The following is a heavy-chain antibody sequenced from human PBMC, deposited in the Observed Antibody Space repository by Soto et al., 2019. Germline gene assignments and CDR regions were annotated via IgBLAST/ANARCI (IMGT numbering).Heavy chain of an antibody. CDR2: IVPMFGTA. J-gene: IGHJ4*02. CDR1: GGTFSRYA. D-gene: IGHD3-22*01. V-gene: IGHV1-69*01. Sequence: QVQLVQSGAEVKKPGSSVKVSCKASGGTFSRYALSWVRQAPGQGPEWMGGIVPMFGTANYAQKFQGRVTITADESTSTAYMQLSSLRSEDTAAYYCARGVYYDNRGYYFFFWGQGTLVTVSS. CDR3: ARGVYYDNRGYYFFF.